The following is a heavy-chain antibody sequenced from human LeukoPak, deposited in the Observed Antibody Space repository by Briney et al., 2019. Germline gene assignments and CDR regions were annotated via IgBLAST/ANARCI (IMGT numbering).Heavy chain of an antibody. CDR2: IRSTANGYAT. CDR3: ARGVDSGYPDY. CDR1: GFTFSGSA. Sequence: GGSLRLSCAASGFTFSGSALHWVRQASGKGLEWVGRIRSTANGYATAYAASVKGRFTISRDDSKNTAYLQMDSLKTEDTAVYYCARGVDSGYPDYWGQGTLVTVSS. J-gene: IGHJ4*02. D-gene: IGHD3-22*01. V-gene: IGHV3-73*01.